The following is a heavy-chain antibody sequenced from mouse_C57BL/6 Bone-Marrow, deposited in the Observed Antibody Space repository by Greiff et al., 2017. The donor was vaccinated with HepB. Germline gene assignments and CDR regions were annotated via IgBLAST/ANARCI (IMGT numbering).Heavy chain of an antibody. CDR2: ISSGGSYT. V-gene: IGHV5-6*01. D-gene: IGHD1-1*01. CDR3: ARHYAFAY. Sequence: EVQRVESGGDLVKPGGSLKLSCAASGFTFSSYGMSWVRQTPDKRLEWVATISSGGSYTYYPDSVKGRFTISRDNTKNTLYLQMSSLKSEDTAMYYCARHYAFAYWGRGTLVTVSA. CDR1: GFTFSSYG. J-gene: IGHJ3*01.